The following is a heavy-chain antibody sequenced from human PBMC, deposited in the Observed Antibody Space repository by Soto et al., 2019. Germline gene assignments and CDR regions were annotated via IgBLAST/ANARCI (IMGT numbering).Heavy chain of an antibody. D-gene: IGHD1-1*01. V-gene: IGHV1-18*01. CDR2: FSDYNGNT. J-gene: IGHJ4*02. CDR1: GYNFPSYG. CDR3: ARDTSGTFDY. Sequence: QVQLVQSGAEVKEPGASVKVSCKASGYNFPSYGISWVRQAPGQGLEWMGWFSDYNGNTNYAQNLQGRVTMTPDTSTSTAYLALRSLGSDDTAVYYCARDTSGTFDYLCPGTLVTVSS.